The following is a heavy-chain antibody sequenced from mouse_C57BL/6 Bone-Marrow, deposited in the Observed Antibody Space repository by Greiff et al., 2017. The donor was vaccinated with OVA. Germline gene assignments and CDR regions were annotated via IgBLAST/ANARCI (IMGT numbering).Heavy chain of an antibody. CDR3: ARRGYVHRGWYFDY. V-gene: IGHV1-81*01. CDR1: GYTFTSYG. Sequence: VMLVESGAELARPGASVKLSCKASGYTFTSYGISWVKQRTGQGLEWIGEIYPRSGNTYYNEKFKGKATLTADKSSSTAYMELRSLTSEDSAVYFCARRGYVHRGWYFDYWGQGTTLTVSS. CDR2: IYPRSGNT. J-gene: IGHJ2*01.